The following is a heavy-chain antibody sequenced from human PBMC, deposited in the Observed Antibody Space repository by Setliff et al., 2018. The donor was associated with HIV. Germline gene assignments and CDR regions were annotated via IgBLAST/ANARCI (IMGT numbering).Heavy chain of an antibody. V-gene: IGHV1-69*06. J-gene: IGHJ4*02. D-gene: IGHD3-22*01. CDR3: TTEFPLSSPYYYDSSGYYY. CDR2: IIPIFGTA. Sequence: GASVKVSCKASGDNFNSRSISWVRQAPGQGLEWMGGIIPIFGTANYDQRFQGRVTMTEDTSTDTAYMELRSLRSEDTAVYYCTTEFPLSSPYYYDSSGYYYWGQGTQVTVSS. CDR1: GDNFNSRS.